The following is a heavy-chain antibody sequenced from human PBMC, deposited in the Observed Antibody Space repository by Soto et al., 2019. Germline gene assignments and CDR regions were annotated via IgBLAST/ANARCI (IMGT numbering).Heavy chain of an antibody. V-gene: IGHV1-69*01. CDR2: IIPIFATA. D-gene: IGHD2-2*01. CDR1: GGTFSSYA. J-gene: IGHJ6*02. CDR3: ARSVSFRYQLLKRGMVV. Sequence: QVQLVQFGAEVKKPGSSVKVSCKASGGTFSSYAISWVRQAPGQGLEWMGGIIPIFATANYAQKFQGRVMITVDESTSTAYMELSSLRSEDTAVYYCARSVSFRYQLLKRGMVVWGQGTTVTVSS.